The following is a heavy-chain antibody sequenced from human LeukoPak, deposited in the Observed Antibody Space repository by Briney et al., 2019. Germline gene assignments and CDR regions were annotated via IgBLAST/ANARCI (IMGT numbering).Heavy chain of an antibody. J-gene: IGHJ4*02. CDR1: GFTFSTYS. V-gene: IGHV3-21*01. D-gene: IGHD3-22*01. CDR3: ARSDTSGYPALDY. Sequence: GGSLRLSCAASGFTFSTYSMNWVRQAPGKGLEWVSSMSSSSYYIYYGDSVKGRFAISRDNAKNSLYLQMNSLRAEDTAVYYCARSDTSGYPALDYWGQGTLVTVSS. CDR2: MSSSSYYI.